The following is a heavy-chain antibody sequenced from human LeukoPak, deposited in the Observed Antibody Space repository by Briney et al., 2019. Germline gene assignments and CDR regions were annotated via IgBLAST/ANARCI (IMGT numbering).Heavy chain of an antibody. CDR2: IYHSGST. V-gene: IGHV4-38-2*01. CDR1: GYSISSGYY. D-gene: IGHD3-22*01. CDR3: ARVVYYDSSGNVIYFDS. J-gene: IGHJ4*02. Sequence: PSETLSLTCAVSGYSISSGYYWGWIRQPPGKGLEWIGSIYHSGSTYYNPSLKSRVTISVDTTKNQFSLKLSSVTAADTAVYYCARVVYYDSSGNVIYFDSWGEGTLVTVSS.